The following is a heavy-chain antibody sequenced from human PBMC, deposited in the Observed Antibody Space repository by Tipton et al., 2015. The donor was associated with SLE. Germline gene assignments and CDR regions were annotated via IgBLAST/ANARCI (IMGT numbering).Heavy chain of an antibody. CDR3: SRGGASSKWLDP. CDR1: GGSLSSYH. D-gene: IGHD6-6*01. Sequence: TLSLTCTVSGGSLSSYHWGWIRQPAGKGLEWIGRIYTSGRTNYNPSLKSRVTMSIDTSKNQFSLKLSSVTAADTAVYYCSRGGASSKWLDPWGQGTLVTVSS. CDR2: IYTSGRT. J-gene: IGHJ5*02. V-gene: IGHV4-4*07.